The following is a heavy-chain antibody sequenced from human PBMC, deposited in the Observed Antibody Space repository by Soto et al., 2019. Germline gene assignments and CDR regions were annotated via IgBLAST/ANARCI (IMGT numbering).Heavy chain of an antibody. J-gene: IGHJ5*02. CDR3: ARSPYYDFWSGYSNWFDP. Sequence: SETLSLTCPVSGGSISSYYWSWIRQPPGKGLEWIGYIYYSGSTNYNPSLKSRVTISVDTSKNQFSLKLSSVTAADTAVYYCARSPYYDFWSGYSNWFDPWGQGTLVTVSS. D-gene: IGHD3-3*01. V-gene: IGHV4-59*01. CDR1: GGSISSYY. CDR2: IYYSGST.